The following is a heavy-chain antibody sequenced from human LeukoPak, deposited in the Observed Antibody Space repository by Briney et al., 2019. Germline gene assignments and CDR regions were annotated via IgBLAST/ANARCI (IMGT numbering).Heavy chain of an antibody. V-gene: IGHV3-23*01. CDR2: ISGSGSST. J-gene: IGHJ4*02. D-gene: IGHD2-21*01. Sequence: GGSLRLSCAASGFTFSSYAMSWVRQAPGQGLEWFSAISGSGSSTYYADSVKGRFTITRDNSKNTLYLQMNSLRAEDTAVYYCAKEAPAYCGGDCYYYFDYWGQGTLVTVSS. CDR3: AKEAPAYCGGDCYYYFDY. CDR1: GFTFSSYA.